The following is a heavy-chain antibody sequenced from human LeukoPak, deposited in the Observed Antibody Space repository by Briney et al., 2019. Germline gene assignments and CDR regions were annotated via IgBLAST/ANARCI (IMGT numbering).Heavy chain of an antibody. CDR3: ARDSSREQWPPFDY. CDR2: ISAYNGNT. D-gene: IGHD6-19*01. Sequence: VASVKVSCKASGYTFTTYGISWVRQAPGQGLEWMGWISAYNGNTNYAQKLQGRVTMTTDTSTSTAYTELRSLRSDDTAVYYCARDSSREQWPPFDYWGQGTLVTVSS. V-gene: IGHV1-18*01. J-gene: IGHJ4*02. CDR1: GYTFTTYG.